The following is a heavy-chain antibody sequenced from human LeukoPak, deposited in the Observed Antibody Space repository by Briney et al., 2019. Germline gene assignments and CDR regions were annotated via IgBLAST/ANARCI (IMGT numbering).Heavy chain of an antibody. V-gene: IGHV1-18*01. CDR1: GYTFTSYG. CDR2: ISAYNGNT. CDR3: ARTDHYCSSTSCYESGFDP. Sequence: ASVKVSCKASGYTFTSYGISWVRQAPGQGLEWMGWISAYNGNTNYAQKLQGRVTMTTDTSTSTAYMELRSLRSDDTAVYYCARTDHYCSSTSCYESGFDPWGQGTLVTVSS. J-gene: IGHJ5*02. D-gene: IGHD2-2*01.